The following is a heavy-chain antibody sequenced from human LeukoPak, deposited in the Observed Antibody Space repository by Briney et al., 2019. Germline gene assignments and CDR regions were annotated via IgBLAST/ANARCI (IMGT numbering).Heavy chain of an antibody. Sequence: SSETLSLTCTVSGGSISSGDYYWSWIRQPPGKGLEWIGYIYYSGSTYYNPPLKSRVTISVDTSKNQFSLKLSSVTAADTAVYYCARFPYDFWTRSLDAFDIWGQGTMVTVSS. CDR1: GGSISSGDYY. V-gene: IGHV4-30-4*08. J-gene: IGHJ3*02. D-gene: IGHD3-3*01. CDR3: ARFPYDFWTRSLDAFDI. CDR2: IYYSGST.